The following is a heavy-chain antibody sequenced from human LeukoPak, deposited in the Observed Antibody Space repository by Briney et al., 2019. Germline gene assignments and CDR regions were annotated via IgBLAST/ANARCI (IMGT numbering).Heavy chain of an antibody. D-gene: IGHD4-17*01. CDR2: MNPNSGNT. Sequence: ASVKVSCKASGNTFTSYDINWVRQATGQGLEWMGWMNPNSGNTGYAQKFQGRVTMTRNTSISTAYMELSSLRSEDTAVYYCASQVTVTTDFSDYWGQGTLVTVSS. J-gene: IGHJ4*02. V-gene: IGHV1-8*01. CDR1: GNTFTSYD. CDR3: ASQVTVTTDFSDY.